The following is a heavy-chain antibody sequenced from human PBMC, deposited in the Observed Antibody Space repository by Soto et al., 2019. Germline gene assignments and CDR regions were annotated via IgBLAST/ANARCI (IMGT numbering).Heavy chain of an antibody. D-gene: IGHD3-3*01. CDR1: GGPITGSR. CDR2: ISPRGSA. J-gene: IGHJ4*02. V-gene: IGHV4-4*07. Sequence: QVQLQESGPGLVKPPETLSLTCSVSGGPITGSRWSWIRQPVGKGLEWIGRISPRGSAIYNPSLKSRVTMSVDTSKNQFSLKVKSLTAADTAVYYCASSAIMGFEVAGHFDNLGQGILVTVSS. CDR3: ASSAIMGFEVAGHFDN.